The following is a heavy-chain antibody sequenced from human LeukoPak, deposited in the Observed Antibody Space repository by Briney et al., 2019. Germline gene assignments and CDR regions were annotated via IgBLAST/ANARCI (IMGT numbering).Heavy chain of an antibody. J-gene: IGHJ6*02. CDR1: GGSISSYY. D-gene: IGHD6-13*01. CDR2: IYYSGST. Sequence: PSETLSLICTVSGGSISSYYWSWIRQPPGKGLEWIGYIYYSGSTNYNPSLKSRVTISVDTSKNQFSLKLSSVTAADTAVYYCARDSSSTPVGYYYYGMDVWGQGTTVTVSS. V-gene: IGHV4-59*12. CDR3: ARDSSSTPVGYYYYGMDV.